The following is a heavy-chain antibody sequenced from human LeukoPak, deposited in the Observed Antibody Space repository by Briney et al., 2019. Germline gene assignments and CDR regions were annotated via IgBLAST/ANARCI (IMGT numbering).Heavy chain of an antibody. CDR1: GLTFSDYV. CDR3: STVRRASNVS. D-gene: IGHD4-11*01. V-gene: IGHV3-49*03. J-gene: IGHJ4*02. CDR2: ITSKAYGESP. Sequence: PGWSLRLSCTGSGLTFSDYVWCWFRHAPGKGLEWVGFITSKAYGESPQYAVSVKGRFRISREDSNSIAYLEMTRLNTEDTGVYYCSTVRRASNVSWGQGTQVTVSS.